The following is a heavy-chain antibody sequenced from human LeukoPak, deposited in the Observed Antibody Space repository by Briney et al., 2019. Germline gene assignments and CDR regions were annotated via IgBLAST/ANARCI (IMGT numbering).Heavy chain of an antibody. V-gene: IGHV3-49*03. D-gene: IGHD6-19*01. Sequence: GGSLRLSCTASGFTFGDYAMSWFRQAPGKGLEWVGFIRSKAHGGTTEYAASVQGRFTISRDDSKSIAYLQMNSLKTEDTAVYFCSRAPLYSSGWGYFDYWGQGTLVTVSS. J-gene: IGHJ4*02. CDR2: IRSKAHGGTT. CDR1: GFTFGDYA. CDR3: SRAPLYSSGWGYFDY.